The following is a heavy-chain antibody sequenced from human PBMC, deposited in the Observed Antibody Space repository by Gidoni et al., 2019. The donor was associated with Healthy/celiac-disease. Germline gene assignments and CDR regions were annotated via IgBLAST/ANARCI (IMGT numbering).Heavy chain of an antibody. D-gene: IGHD4-17*01. V-gene: IGHV3-21*01. CDR3: ARDSDGDYVGGAFDI. CDR2: IRSSSRYI. Sequence: VQLVESGGGLVKPGGSLRLSCAASGFTFSSYSMNWGSQAPGKGLEWVSSIRSSSRYICYADSVKGRFTISRDNAKNSLYLQMNSLRAEDTAVYYWARDSDGDYVGGAFDIWGQGTMVTVSS. J-gene: IGHJ3*02. CDR1: GFTFSSYS.